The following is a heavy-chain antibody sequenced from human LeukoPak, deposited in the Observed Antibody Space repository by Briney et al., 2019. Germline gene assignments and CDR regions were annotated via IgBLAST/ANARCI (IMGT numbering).Heavy chain of an antibody. J-gene: IGHJ6*03. CDR1: GFTFSSYW. D-gene: IGHD3-10*01. Sequence: GGSLRLSCAASGFTFSSYWMHWVRQAPGEGLVWVSFINSDGSSTGYADSVRGRLTVSRDNAKNTLYLHMNSLRVEDTAVYYCAFGTGREGYMDVWGKGTTVTVSS. CDR3: AFGTGREGYMDV. CDR2: INSDGSST. V-gene: IGHV3-74*01.